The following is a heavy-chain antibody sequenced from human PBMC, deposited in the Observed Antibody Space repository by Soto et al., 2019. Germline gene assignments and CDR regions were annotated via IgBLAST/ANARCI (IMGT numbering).Heavy chain of an antibody. CDR3: AKDDIVVVPAAKDWFDP. CDR1: GLTFSSYA. Sequence: GGSLRLSCAASGLTFSSYAMSWVRQAPGKGLEWVSAISGSGGSTYYADSVKGRFTISRDNSKNTLYLQMNSLRAEDTAVYYCAKDDIVVVPAAKDWFDPWGQGTLVTVSS. CDR2: ISGSGGST. J-gene: IGHJ5*02. D-gene: IGHD2-2*01. V-gene: IGHV3-23*01.